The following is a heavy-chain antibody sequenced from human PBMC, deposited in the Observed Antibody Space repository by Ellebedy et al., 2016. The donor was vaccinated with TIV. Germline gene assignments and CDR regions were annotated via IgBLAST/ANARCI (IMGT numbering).Heavy chain of an antibody. CDR1: GYTFTSYG. Sequence: AASVKVSCKASGYTFTSYGISWVRQAPGQGLEWMGWISAYNGDTKYAQKIQGRVTMTTDTSTSTAYMELRSLRSDDTAVYYWATAGIVGSAAHGVANDYWGQGTLVTVSS. CDR3: ATAGIVGSAAHGVANDY. J-gene: IGHJ4*02. D-gene: IGHD1-26*01. V-gene: IGHV1-18*04. CDR2: ISAYNGDT.